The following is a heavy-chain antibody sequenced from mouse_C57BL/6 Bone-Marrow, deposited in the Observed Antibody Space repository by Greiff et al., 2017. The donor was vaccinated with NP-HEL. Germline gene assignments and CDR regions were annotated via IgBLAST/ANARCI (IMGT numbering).Heavy chain of an antibody. D-gene: IGHD3-1*01. J-gene: IGHJ3*01. CDR3: ARGTGLAY. Sequence: QVQLQQPGAELVKPGASVKLSCKASGYTFTSYWMQWVKQRPGQGLEWIGEIDPSDSYTNYNQKFKGKATLTVDTSSSTAYMQLSSLTSEDSAVYYCARGTGLAYWGQGTLVTVSA. V-gene: IGHV1-50*01. CDR2: IDPSDSYT. CDR1: GYTFTSYW.